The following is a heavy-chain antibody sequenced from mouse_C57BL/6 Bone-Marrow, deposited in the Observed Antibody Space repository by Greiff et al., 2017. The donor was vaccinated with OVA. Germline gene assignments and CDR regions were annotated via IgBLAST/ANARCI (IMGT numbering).Heavy chain of an antibody. Sequence: QVQLQQSGAELVRPGASVTLSCKASGYTFTDYEMHWVKQTPVHGLEWIGAIDPETGGTAYNQKFKGKAILTADKSSSTAYMELRSLTSEDSAVYYCTRGATVALDNWGQDTTLTVSS. D-gene: IGHD1-1*01. CDR2: IDPETGGT. V-gene: IGHV1-15*01. CDR1: GYTFTDYE. CDR3: TRGATVALDN. J-gene: IGHJ2*01.